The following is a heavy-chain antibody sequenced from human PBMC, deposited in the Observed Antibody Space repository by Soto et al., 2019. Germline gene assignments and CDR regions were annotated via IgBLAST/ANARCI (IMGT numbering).Heavy chain of an antibody. CDR2: MYSGGST. J-gene: IGHJ6*02. CDR1: GLTVSSNY. CDR3: ARDSSLHQPLFYGMDV. Sequence: EVQLVESGGGLVQHGGSLRLSCAASGLTVSSNYMSWVRQAPGKGLEWVSVMYSGGSTYYADSVKGRFIISRDNYKNTLYLQMDSLRVEVTAVYYCARDSSLHQPLFYGMDVWGQGTTVTVSS. D-gene: IGHD2-2*01. V-gene: IGHV3-66*01.